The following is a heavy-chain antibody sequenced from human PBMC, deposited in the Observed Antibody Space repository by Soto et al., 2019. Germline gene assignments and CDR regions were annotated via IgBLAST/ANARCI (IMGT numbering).Heavy chain of an antibody. CDR1: NLYVREYF. CDR2: ITRSGST. Sequence: QVQPQLWGPGLLKPSETLSLNCGVFNLYVREYFWTWIRQPPGKGLEWLGEITRSGSTNYNPSLRSRLSVSLGRSENRVSLRLTAVTAAEAAVYCCATGDDLDCWGQGALVTGSS. CDR3: ATGDDLDC. D-gene: IGHD3-3*01. V-gene: IGHV4-34*02. J-gene: IGHJ4*02.